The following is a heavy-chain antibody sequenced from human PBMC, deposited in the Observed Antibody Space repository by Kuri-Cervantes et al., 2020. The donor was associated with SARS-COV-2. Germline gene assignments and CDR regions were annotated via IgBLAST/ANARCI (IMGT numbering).Heavy chain of an antibody. Sequence: SETLSLTCAVYGGSFSGYYWSWIRQPPGKGLEWIGEINHSGSTNYNPSLKSRVTISVDASKNQFSLKLSSVTAADTAVYYCARLGVAYCSSTSCPRSYYYGMDVWGQGTTVTV. CDR2: INHSGST. J-gene: IGHJ6*02. CDR3: ARLGVAYCSSTSCPRSYYYGMDV. D-gene: IGHD2-2*01. V-gene: IGHV4-34*01. CDR1: GGSFSGYY.